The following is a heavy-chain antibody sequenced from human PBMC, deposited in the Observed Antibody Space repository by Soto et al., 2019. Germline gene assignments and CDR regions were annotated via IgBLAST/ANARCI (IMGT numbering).Heavy chain of an antibody. V-gene: IGHV3-7*03. CDR1: GVTFRSYW. CDR2: IKEDGSER. D-gene: IGHD3-16*01. CDR3: VGGPGWKMDY. Sequence: EVQLVESGGGLVQPGGSLRLSCAASGVTFRSYWMHWLRQAPGKGLEWVANIKEDGSERYYVDSVKGRFTICRDNAKNSLFLQMDSLRDEDTAVYYCVGGPGWKMDYWGQGTLVTVSS. J-gene: IGHJ4*02.